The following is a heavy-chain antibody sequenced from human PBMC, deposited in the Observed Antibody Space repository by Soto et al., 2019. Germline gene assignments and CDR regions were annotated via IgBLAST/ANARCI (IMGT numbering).Heavy chain of an antibody. V-gene: IGHV3-23*01. CDR2: ISGSGGST. J-gene: IGHJ4*02. CDR1: GFTFSSYA. Sequence: GGSLRLSCAASGFTFSSYAMSWVRQAPGKGLEWVSAISGSGGSTYYADSVKGRFTISRDNSKNTLYLQMNSLRAEDTAVYCCAKGVPSSTSHMGDFDYWGQGTLVTVSS. CDR3: AKGVPSSTSHMGDFDY. D-gene: IGHD2-2*01.